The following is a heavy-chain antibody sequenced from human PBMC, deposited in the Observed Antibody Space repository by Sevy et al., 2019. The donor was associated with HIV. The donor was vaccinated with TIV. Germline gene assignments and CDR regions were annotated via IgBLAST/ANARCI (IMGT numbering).Heavy chain of an antibody. CDR1: GFTFSTYG. CDR3: ARGKPYSSSWMPNDY. CDR2: IWYDGSNK. Sequence: GGSLRLSCAASGFTFSTYGMHWVRQAPGKGLERVAIIWYDGSNKYYADSVKGRFTISRDNSKNTLYLQMNSLRAEDTAVYYCARGKPYSSSWMPNDYWGQGTLVTVSS. V-gene: IGHV3-33*01. J-gene: IGHJ4*02. D-gene: IGHD6-13*01.